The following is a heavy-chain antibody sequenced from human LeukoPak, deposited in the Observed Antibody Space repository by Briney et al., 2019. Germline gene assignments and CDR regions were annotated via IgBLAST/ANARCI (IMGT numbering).Heavy chain of an antibody. V-gene: IGHV1-18*01. Sequence: GASVKVSCKASGYTFTSYGISWVRQAPGQGLEWMGWISAYNGNTNYAQKLQGRVTMTTDTSTSTAYMELRSLRSDDTAVYYCARAVRDHYYYYYYMDVWGKGTTVTVSS. J-gene: IGHJ6*03. CDR3: ARAVRDHYYYYYYMDV. D-gene: IGHD4-17*01. CDR2: ISAYNGNT. CDR1: GYTFTSYG.